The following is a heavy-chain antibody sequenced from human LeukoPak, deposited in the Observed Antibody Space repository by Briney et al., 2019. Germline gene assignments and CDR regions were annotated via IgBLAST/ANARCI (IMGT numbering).Heavy chain of an antibody. D-gene: IGHD1-14*01. V-gene: IGHV3-48*03. CDR2: ISSSGNTI. CDR1: GFXFSSYE. CDR3: ARNQGQVDY. Sequence: GGSLRLSCAASGFXFSSYEMNWVRQAPGKGLEWVSYISSSGNTIYYADSVKGRFTISRDNAKNSVYLQMNSLRAEDTAVYYCARNQGQVDYWGQGTLVTVSS. J-gene: IGHJ4*02.